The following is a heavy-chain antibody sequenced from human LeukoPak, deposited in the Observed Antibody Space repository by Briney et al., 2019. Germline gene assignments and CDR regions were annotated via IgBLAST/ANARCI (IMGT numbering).Heavy chain of an antibody. CDR2: ISSSSSYI. J-gene: IGHJ4*02. CDR1: GFTFSSYS. V-gene: IGHV3-21*01. Sequence: GGSLRLSCAASGFTFSSYSMNWVRQAPGKGLEWVSSISSSSSYIYYADSVTGRFTISRDNDKNSLYLQMNSLRAEDTAVYYCAGDCSSSWRSFDYWGQGTLVTVSS. CDR3: AGDCSSSWRSFDY. D-gene: IGHD2-2*01.